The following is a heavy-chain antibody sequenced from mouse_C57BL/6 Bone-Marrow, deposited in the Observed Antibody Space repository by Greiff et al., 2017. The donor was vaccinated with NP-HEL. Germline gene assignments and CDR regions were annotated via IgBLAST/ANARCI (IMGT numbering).Heavy chain of an antibody. CDR1: GFTFSDYG. CDR2: ISSGSSTI. V-gene: IGHV5-17*01. J-gene: IGHJ2*01. D-gene: IGHD1-1*01. CDR3: ARAGFITTVVPYFDY. Sequence: EVKLVESGGGLVKPGGSLKLSCAASGFTFSDYGMHWVRQAPEQGLEWVAYISSGSSTIYYADTVKGRFTISRDNAENTLFLQMTSLRSEDTAMYYCARAGFITTVVPYFDYWGQGTTLTVSS.